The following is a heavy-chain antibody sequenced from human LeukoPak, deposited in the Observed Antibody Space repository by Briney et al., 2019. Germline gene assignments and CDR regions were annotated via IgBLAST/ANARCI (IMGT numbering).Heavy chain of an antibody. D-gene: IGHD2-2*01. CDR1: GYTFTSHD. CDR3: AREDIVVVPPARPLRP. CDR2: MNPNSGNT. Sequence: ASVTVSFKASGYTFTSHDINWVRQATGQGLEWMGWMNPNSGNTGYAQKFRGRVTMTRDTSISTAYMELSSLRSEDTAVYYCAREDIVVVPPARPLRPWGQGTLVTVSS. V-gene: IGHV1-8*01. J-gene: IGHJ5*02.